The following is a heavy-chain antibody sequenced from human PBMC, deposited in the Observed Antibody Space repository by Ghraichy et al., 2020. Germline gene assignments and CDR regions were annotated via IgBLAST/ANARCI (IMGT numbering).Heavy chain of an antibody. J-gene: IGHJ4*02. CDR3: IHGSGYLDY. Sequence: GGSLRLSCAASGFTFNNAWMTWVRQSPGKGLEWVGLLKSKTFGETTDYAAPVKGRFTISRDDSKDTLYLQMNSLQTDDTAVYYCIHGSGYLDYWGQGTLV. V-gene: IGHV3-15*01. CDR1: GFTFNNAW. D-gene: IGHD3-10*01. CDR2: LKSKTFGETT.